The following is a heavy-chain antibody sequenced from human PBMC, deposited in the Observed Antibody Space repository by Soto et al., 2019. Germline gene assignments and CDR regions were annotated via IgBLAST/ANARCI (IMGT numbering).Heavy chain of an antibody. Sequence: SETLSLTCTVSGGSVSSGSYYWSWIRQPPGKGLKWIGYIYYSGSTNYNPSLKIRVTISVDTSKNQFSLKLSSVTAADTAVYYGAKEGGLTASFDNWGQGTLVTVAP. CDR3: AKEGGLTASFDN. CDR1: GGSVSSGSYY. V-gene: IGHV4-61*01. CDR2: IYYSGST. D-gene: IGHD3-16*01. J-gene: IGHJ4*02.